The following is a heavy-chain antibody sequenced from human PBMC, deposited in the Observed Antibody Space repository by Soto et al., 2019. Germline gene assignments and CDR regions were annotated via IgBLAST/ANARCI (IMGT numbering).Heavy chain of an antibody. D-gene: IGHD5-18*01. Sequence: GGSLRLSCAASGFTFSSYAMHWVRQAPGKGLEWVAVISYDGSNKYYADSVKGRFTISRDNSKNTLYLQMNSLRAEDTAVYYCARAYDTAMVIISYWGQGTLVTVSS. J-gene: IGHJ4*02. CDR1: GFTFSSYA. CDR2: ISYDGSNK. V-gene: IGHV3-30-3*01. CDR3: ARAYDTAMVIISY.